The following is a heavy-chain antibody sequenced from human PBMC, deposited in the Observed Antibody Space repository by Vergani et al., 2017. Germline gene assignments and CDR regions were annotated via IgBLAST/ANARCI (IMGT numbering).Heavy chain of an antibody. CDR1: GFTFSSYS. CDR2: ISSSSSYI. V-gene: IGHV3-21*04. CDR3: AKGPSEWELLYFDY. J-gene: IGHJ4*02. Sequence: EVQLVESGGGLVKPGGSLRLSCAASGFTFSSYSMNWVRQAPGKGLEWVSSISSSSSYIYYADSVKGRFTISRDNAKNSLYLQMNSLRAEDTAVYYCAKGPSEWELLYFDYWGQGTLVTVSS. D-gene: IGHD1-26*01.